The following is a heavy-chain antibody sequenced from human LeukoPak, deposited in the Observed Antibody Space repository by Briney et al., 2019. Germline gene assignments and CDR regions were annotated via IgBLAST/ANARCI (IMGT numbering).Heavy chain of an antibody. CDR3: AKLREWELPDLFDY. CDR2: ISGSGGSR. CDR1: RFTLSTYG. J-gene: IGHJ4*02. V-gene: IGHV3-23*01. D-gene: IGHD1-26*01. Sequence: PGGSLRLSCAASRFTLSTYGMSWVRQAPGRGLEWVSGISGSGGSRFYTDSVKGRFTISRDNSKNTLYLQMNSVRAEDTAVYYCAKLREWELPDLFDYWGQGTLVTVSS.